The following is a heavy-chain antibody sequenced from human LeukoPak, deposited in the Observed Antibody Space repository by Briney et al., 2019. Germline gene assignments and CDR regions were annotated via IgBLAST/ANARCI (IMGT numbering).Heavy chain of an antibody. CDR3: ARGQYYYDIRGGGGDY. CDR2: ISSSGSTI. J-gene: IGHJ4*02. CDR1: GFTFSDYY. Sequence: GGSLRLSCAASGFTFSDYYRSWIRQAPGKGLEWVSYISSSGSTIYYADSVKGRFTISRDNAKNSLYLQMNSLRAEDTAVYYCARGQYYYDIRGGGGDYWGQGTLVTVSS. V-gene: IGHV3-11*01. D-gene: IGHD3-22*01.